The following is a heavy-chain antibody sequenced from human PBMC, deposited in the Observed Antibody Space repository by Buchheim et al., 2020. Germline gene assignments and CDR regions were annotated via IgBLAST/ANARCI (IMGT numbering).Heavy chain of an antibody. D-gene: IGHD6-13*01. CDR2: ISGSGSAI. CDR3: ARRGGPAIAAVGSNWYFDL. V-gene: IGHV3-48*01. CDR1: GFIFSSYS. Sequence: EVQLVESGGGLVQPGGSLRLSCAASGFIFSSYSMNWVRQAPGRGLEWVSYISGSGSAIYYADSVKGRFTISRDSAKNSLYLQMNSLTAEDTALYYCARRGGPAIAAVGSNWYFDLWGRGTL. J-gene: IGHJ2*01.